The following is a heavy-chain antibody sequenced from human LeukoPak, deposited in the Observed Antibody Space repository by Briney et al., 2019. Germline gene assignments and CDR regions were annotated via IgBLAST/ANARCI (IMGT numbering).Heavy chain of an antibody. CDR3: ARDSPYYYDSSGYPYYFDY. CDR2: ISSSSSYI. V-gene: IGHV3-21*01. D-gene: IGHD3-22*01. J-gene: IGHJ4*02. Sequence: GGSLRLSCAASGFTFSSYSMNRVRQAPGKGLEWVSSISSSSSYIYYADSVKGRFTISRDNAKNSLYLQMNSLRAEDTAVYYCARDSPYYYDSSGYPYYFDYWGQGTLVTVSS. CDR1: GFTFSSYS.